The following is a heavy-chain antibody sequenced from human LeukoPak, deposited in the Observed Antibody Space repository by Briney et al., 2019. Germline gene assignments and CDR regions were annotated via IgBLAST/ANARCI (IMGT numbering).Heavy chain of an antibody. J-gene: IGHJ4*02. CDR3: AKWCIAVADTAADY. D-gene: IGHD6-19*01. V-gene: IGHV4-39*01. CDR2: IYYSGST. Sequence: PSETLSLTCTVSGGSISSSSYYWGRIRQPPGRGLEWIGSIYYSGSTYYNPSLKSRVTISVDTSKNQFSLKLSSVTAADTAVYYCAKWCIAVADTAADYWGQGTLVTVSS. CDR1: GGSISSSSYY.